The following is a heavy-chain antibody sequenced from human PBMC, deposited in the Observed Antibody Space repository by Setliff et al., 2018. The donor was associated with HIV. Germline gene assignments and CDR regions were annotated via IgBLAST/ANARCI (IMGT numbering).Heavy chain of an antibody. D-gene: IGHD3-9*01. CDR2: IYTSGST. CDR3: ARVYYDILTGYGYFDD. Sequence: PSETLSLTCTVSGGSISSYYWSWIRQPPGKGLEWIGYIYTSGSTNYNPSLKSRVTISVDTSKNQFSLKLSSVTAADTAVYYCARVYYDILTGYGYFDDWGQGTLVTVSS. J-gene: IGHJ4*02. V-gene: IGHV4-4*09. CDR1: GGSISSYY.